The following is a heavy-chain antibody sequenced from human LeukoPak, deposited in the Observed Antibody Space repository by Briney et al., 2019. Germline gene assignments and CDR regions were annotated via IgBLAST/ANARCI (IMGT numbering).Heavy chain of an antibody. CDR2: IYYSGST. CDR3: ARGLKYFDL. J-gene: IGHJ2*01. CDR1: GGSISSSSYY. Sequence: SETLSLTCTVSGGSISSSSYYWGWIRQPPGKGLEWIGSIYYSGSTYYNPSLKSRVTISVDTSRNQFSLKLSSVTAADTAVYYCARGLKYFDLWGRGTLVTVSS. V-gene: IGHV4-39*01.